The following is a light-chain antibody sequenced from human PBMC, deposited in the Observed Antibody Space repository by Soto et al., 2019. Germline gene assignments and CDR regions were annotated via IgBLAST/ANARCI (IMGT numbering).Light chain of an antibody. Sequence: QSVLTQPASVSGSPGQSITISCTGTTSDVGRYNVSWYQQHPGKAPKLIIYDVSNRPSGVSNRFSGSKSGNTASLTISGLQADVEADYYCNSYTSSSTYVFGTGTNVTVL. CDR3: NSYTSSSTYV. CDR2: DVS. J-gene: IGLJ1*01. CDR1: TSDVGRYN. V-gene: IGLV2-14*01.